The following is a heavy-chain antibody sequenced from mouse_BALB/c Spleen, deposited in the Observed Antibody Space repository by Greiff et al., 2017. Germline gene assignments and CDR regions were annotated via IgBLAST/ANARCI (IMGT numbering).Heavy chain of an antibody. CDR2: ISSGGSYT. D-gene: IGHD1-1*01. V-gene: IGHV5-9-3*01. CDR3: ARQHYGSSWGAMDY. Sequence: EVQGVESGGGLVKPGGSLKLSCAASGFTFSSYAMSWVRQTPEKRLEWVATISSGGSYTYYPDSVKGRFTISRDNAKNTLYLQMSSLRSEDTAMYYCARQHYGSSWGAMDYWGQGTSVTVSS. J-gene: IGHJ4*01. CDR1: GFTFSSYA.